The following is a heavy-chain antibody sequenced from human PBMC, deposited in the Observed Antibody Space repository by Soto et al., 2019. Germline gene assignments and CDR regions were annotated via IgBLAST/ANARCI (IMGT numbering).Heavy chain of an antibody. V-gene: IGHV4-59*01. D-gene: IGHD6-19*01. J-gene: IGHJ3*01. CDR1: GGYISSYY. CDR3: AREVTGTCAFGV. Sequence: SETLSLTCTVSGGYISSYYWSWIRQPPGKGLEWIGYIYYSGSTNYNPSLKSRVTISVDTSKNQFSLKLTSVTAADTAVYYCAREVTGTCAFGVWSQGTVVTVSS. CDR2: IYYSGST.